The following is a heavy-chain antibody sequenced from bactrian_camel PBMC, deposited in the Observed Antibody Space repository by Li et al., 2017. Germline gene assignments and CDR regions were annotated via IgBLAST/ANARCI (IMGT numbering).Heavy chain of an antibody. CDR2: IDTDGRA. D-gene: IGHD3*01. CDR3: ASDQTCYNGKWPTKWGY. V-gene: IGHV3S26*01. Sequence: HVQLVESGGRSVEPGGSLILACTAAGFTYQAYCMAWFRQAPGKEREDVATIDTDGRATYADSVKGRFTISKDNAGNTLYLRMSNPKPEVTAMYYCASDQTCYNGKWPTKWGYWGQGTQVTVS. J-gene: IGHJ6*01. CDR1: GFTYQAYC.